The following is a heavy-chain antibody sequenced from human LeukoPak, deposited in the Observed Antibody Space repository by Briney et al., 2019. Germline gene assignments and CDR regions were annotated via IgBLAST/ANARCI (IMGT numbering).Heavy chain of an antibody. J-gene: IGHJ6*02. V-gene: IGHV3-73*01. Sequence: PGGSLKLSCAASGFTFSGSAMHWVRQASGKGLEWVGRIRSKANSYATAYAASVKGRFTISRDDSKNTAYLQMNSLETEDTAVYYCTRTTVTSDNYYYGMDVWGQGTTVTVSS. CDR2: IRSKANSYAT. CDR1: GFTFSGSA. CDR3: TRTTVTSDNYYYGMDV. D-gene: IGHD4-17*01.